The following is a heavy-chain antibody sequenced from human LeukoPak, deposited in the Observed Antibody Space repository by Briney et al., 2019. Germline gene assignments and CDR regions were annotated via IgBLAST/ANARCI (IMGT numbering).Heavy chain of an antibody. CDR3: AKEEAYYYDSSGYFDY. CDR2: ISGSGGST. CDR1: GFTFSSYA. Sequence: PGGSLRLSCVASGFTFSSYAMSWVRQAPGKGLEWVSAISGSGGSTYYADSVKDRFTISRDNSKNTLYLQMNSLRAEDTAVYYCAKEEAYYYDSSGYFDYWGQGTLVTVSS. V-gene: IGHV3-23*01. J-gene: IGHJ4*02. D-gene: IGHD3-22*01.